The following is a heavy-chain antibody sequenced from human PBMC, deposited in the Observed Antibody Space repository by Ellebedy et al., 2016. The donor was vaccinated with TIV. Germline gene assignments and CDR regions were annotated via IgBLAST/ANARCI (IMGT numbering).Heavy chain of an antibody. CDR2: IPYSGRT. CDR1: GCSISSGAYY. D-gene: IGHD4-23*01. CDR3: ARAPYYGSNSRGWFDP. V-gene: IGHV4-31*03. J-gene: IGHJ5*02. Sequence: LRLXXSVSGCSISSGAYYWSWVRQHPEKGLEWIGYIPYSGRTYYNPSLNSRLTISLDTSKNQFSLKLSSATAADTAVYYCARAPYYGSNSRGWFDPWGQGALVTVSS.